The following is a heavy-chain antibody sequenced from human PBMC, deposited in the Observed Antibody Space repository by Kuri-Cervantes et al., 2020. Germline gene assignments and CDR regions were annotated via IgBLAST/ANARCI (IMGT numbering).Heavy chain of an antibody. D-gene: IGHD6-13*01. J-gene: IGHJ4*02. V-gene: IGHV1-18*01. Sequence: ASVKVSCKASGYTFTSYAMNWVRQAPGQGLEWMGWISAYTGNTDYAQKLQGRVTMTTETSTNTAYMELRSLRSDDTAVYYCARVIRQQLVAGGDYWGQGTLVTVSS. CDR1: GYTFTSYA. CDR2: ISAYTGNT. CDR3: ARVIRQQLVAGGDY.